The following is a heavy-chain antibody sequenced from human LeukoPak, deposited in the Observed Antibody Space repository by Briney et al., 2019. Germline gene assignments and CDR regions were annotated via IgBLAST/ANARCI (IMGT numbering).Heavy chain of an antibody. D-gene: IGHD3-10*01. CDR3: AKAAMVRGVMGFDY. J-gene: IGHJ4*02. CDR1: GGSIGSSNW. CDR2: IYHSGST. Sequence: SETLSLTCAVSGGSIGSSNWWSWVRQPPGKGLEWIGEIYHSGSTNYNPSLKSRVTISVDKSKNQFSLKLSSVTAADTAVYYCAKAAMVRGVMGFDYWGQGTLVTVSS. V-gene: IGHV4-4*02.